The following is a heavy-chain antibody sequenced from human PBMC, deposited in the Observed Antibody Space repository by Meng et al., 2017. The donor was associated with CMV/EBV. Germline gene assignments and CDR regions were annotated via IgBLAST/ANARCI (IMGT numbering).Heavy chain of an antibody. D-gene: IGHD2-2*01. J-gene: IGHJ6*02. CDR2: IYYSGST. CDR1: GGSISSYY. V-gene: IGHV4-59*01. CDR3: ARGDIVVVPGAHYYYYGMDV. Sequence: SETLSLTCTVSGGSISSYYWSWIRQPPGKGLEWIGYIYYSGSTNYNPSLKSRVTISVDTSKNQFSLKLSSVTAADTAAYYCARGDIVVVPGAHYYYYGMDVWGQGTTVTVSS.